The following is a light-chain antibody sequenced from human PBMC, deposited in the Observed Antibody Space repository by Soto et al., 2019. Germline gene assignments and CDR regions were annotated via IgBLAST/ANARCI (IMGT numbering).Light chain of an antibody. J-gene: IGKJ5*01. CDR3: QQLNSYPIT. Sequence: DIQLTQSPSTLSASVGDRVTITCRASQGISSYLAWYQQKPGKAPKLLTYAASTLQSGVPSRFSGSGSGTEFTLTISRLQPEDFATYYCQQLNSYPITFGQGTRLEIK. CDR1: QGISSY. CDR2: AAS. V-gene: IGKV1-9*01.